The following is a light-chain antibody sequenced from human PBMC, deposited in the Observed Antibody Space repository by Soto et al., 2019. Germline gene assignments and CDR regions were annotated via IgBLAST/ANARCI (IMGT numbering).Light chain of an antibody. CDR2: EVT. CDR1: SSDVGGYNY. Sequence: QSALTQPRSVSGSPGQSVTISCTGTSSDVGGYNYVSWYQQHPGKAPKLMIYEVTTRPSGVPDRFSGSKSGNTASLTISGLQAEDGAEYYCCSFAGTYTFEVFGTGTKLTVL. J-gene: IGLJ1*01. CDR3: CSFAGTYTFEV. V-gene: IGLV2-11*01.